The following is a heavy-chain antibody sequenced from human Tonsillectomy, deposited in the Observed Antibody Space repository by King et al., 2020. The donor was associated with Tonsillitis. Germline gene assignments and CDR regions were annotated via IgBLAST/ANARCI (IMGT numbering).Heavy chain of an antibody. D-gene: IGHD3-10*01. CDR3: ARQGDHYFGSGSFTD. Sequence: QLVQSGAEVKKPGESLNISCQGSGYIFTSYWIGWVRQMPVKGLEWMGIIHPGDSDTRYSPSFQGQVAISADRSIGTAYLQCGSLKASDTAIYYCARQGDHYFGSGSFTDWGQGTLVTVSS. V-gene: IGHV5-51*01. CDR2: IHPGDSDT. J-gene: IGHJ4*02. CDR1: GYIFTSYW.